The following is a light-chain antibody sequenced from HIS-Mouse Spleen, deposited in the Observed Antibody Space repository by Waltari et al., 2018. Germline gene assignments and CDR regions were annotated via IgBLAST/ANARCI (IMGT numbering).Light chain of an antibody. Sequence: SYVLTQPPSVSVAPGKTARITCGGNNIGSKSVHWYQQKPGQAPVLVGDDDSDRPPGIPERFSGSNSGNTATLSICRVEAGDEADYYCQVWDSSSDHYVFGTGTKVTVL. J-gene: IGLJ1*01. V-gene: IGLV3-21*03. CDR1: NIGSKS. CDR2: DDS. CDR3: QVWDSSSDHYV.